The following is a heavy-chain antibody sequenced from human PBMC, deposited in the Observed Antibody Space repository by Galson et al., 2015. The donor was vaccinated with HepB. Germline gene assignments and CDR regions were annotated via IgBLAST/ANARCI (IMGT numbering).Heavy chain of an antibody. V-gene: IGHV1-69*13. D-gene: IGHD2-2*03. CDR1: RGTFRNYA. J-gene: IGHJ3*02. CDR2: IIPIFGTA. CDR3: AVPGYCSSTSCPGSFDI. Sequence: SVKVSCKASRGTFRNYAISWVRQAPGQGLEWMGGIIPIFGTANYAQKFQGRVTITADESTSTAYMELSSLRSEDTAVYYCAVPGYCSSTSCPGSFDIWGQGTMVTVSS.